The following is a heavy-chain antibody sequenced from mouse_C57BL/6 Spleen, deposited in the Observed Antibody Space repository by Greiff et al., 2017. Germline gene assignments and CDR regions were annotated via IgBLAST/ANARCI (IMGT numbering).Heavy chain of an antibody. CDR2: ISYDGSN. J-gene: IGHJ2*01. CDR1: GYSITSGYY. V-gene: IGHV3-6*01. CDR3: SYGSSYPYYFDY. D-gene: IGHD1-1*01. Sequence: EVKLEESGPGLVKPSQSLSLTCSVTGYSITSGYYWNWIRQFPGNKLEWMGYISYDGSNNYNPSLKNRISITRDTSKNQFFLKLNSVTTEDTATYYCSYGSSYPYYFDYWGQGTTLTVSS.